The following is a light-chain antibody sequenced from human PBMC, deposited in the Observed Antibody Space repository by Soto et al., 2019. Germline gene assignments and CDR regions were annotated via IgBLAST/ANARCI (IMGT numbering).Light chain of an antibody. CDR2: GAS. V-gene: IGKV3-20*01. Sequence: EVVLTQSPGTLSLSPGERATLPCRASQSVSSNSLVWYQQKLGQAPRLLNYGASNSDTGIPGRFSASGSGTDFTLTISRLEPEDCAMYYCQQYSSSWYTFGQGTKVEVK. J-gene: IGKJ2*01. CDR1: QSVSSNS. CDR3: QQYSSSWYT.